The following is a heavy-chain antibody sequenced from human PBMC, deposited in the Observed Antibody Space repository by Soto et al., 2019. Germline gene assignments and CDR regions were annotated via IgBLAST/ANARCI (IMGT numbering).Heavy chain of an antibody. CDR2: INHSGST. CDR3: ARFILVFSIDP. CDR1: GGSFSGYY. V-gene: IGHV4-34*01. Sequence: SETLSLTCAVYGGSFSGYYWSWIRQPPGKGLEWIGEINHSGSTNYNPSLKSRVTISVDTSKNQFSLKLSSVTAADTAVYYCARFILVFSIDPWGQGTLVTVSS. J-gene: IGHJ5*02. D-gene: IGHD2-8*02.